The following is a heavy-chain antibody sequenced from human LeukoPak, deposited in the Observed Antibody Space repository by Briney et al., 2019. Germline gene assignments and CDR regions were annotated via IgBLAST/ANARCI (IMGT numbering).Heavy chain of an antibody. Sequence: SVKVSCKASGGTFSSYAISWVRQAPGQGLEWMGRIIPIFGTANYAQKFQGRVTITTDESTSTAYMELSSLRSEDTAVYYCARGGSSRGDRFDYWGQGTLVTVTS. CDR3: ARGGSSRGDRFDY. CDR2: IIPIFGTA. CDR1: GGTFSSYA. D-gene: IGHD3-10*01. V-gene: IGHV1-69*05. J-gene: IGHJ4*02.